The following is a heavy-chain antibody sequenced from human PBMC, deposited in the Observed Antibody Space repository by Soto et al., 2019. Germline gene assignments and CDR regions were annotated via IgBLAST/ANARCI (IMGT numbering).Heavy chain of an antibody. CDR1: GFTFDDYA. CDR3: AKYIVGIAVAGPWGYGMEV. J-gene: IGHJ6*02. CDR2: ISWNSGSI. V-gene: IGHV3-9*01. D-gene: IGHD6-19*01. Sequence: EVQLVESGGGLVQPGRSLRLSCAASGFTFDDYAMHWVRQAPGKGLEWVSGISWNSGSIGYADSVKGRFTISRDNAKSSLYLQMNSLRAEDTALYYCAKYIVGIAVAGPWGYGMEVWGQGTTVTVSS.